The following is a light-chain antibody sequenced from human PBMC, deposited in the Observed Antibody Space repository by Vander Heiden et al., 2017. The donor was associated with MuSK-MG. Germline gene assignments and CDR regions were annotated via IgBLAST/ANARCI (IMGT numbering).Light chain of an antibody. CDR1: NIGSKS. CDR2: DDS. V-gene: IGLV3-21*02. CDR3: QVWDSRSDHTVV. Sequence: SSVLTQPPSVSVAPGPTARITCGGNNIGSKSVHWYQQKPGQATGLVVYDDSDRPSGIPERFSGSNSGNTATLTISRVEAGDEADDYCQVWDSRSDHTVVFGGGTKRTVL. J-gene: IGLJ2*01.